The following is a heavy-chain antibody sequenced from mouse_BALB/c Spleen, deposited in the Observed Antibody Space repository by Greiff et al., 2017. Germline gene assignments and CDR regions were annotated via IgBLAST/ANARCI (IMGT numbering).Heavy chain of an antibody. CDR2: ISSGSSTI. J-gene: IGHJ4*01. Sequence: DVMLVESGGGLVQPGGSRKLSCAASGFTFSSFGMHWVRQAPEKGLEWVAYISSGSSTIYYADTVKGRFTISRDNPKNTLFLQMTSLRSEDTAMYYCAREGGDGAMDYWGQGTSVTVSS. V-gene: IGHV5-17*02. CDR3: AREGGDGAMDY. CDR1: GFTFSSFG. D-gene: IGHD3-3*01.